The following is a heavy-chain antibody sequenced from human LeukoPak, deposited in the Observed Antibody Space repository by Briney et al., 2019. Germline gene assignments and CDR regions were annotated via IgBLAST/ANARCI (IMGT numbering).Heavy chain of an antibody. V-gene: IGHV4-34*01. CDR3: ARGPRISEMATITWYFNY. Sequence: SGTLSLTCIVYGGSFSAHYWAWIRQPPGKGLEWIGEINHSGSTNYNPSLKSRVTISVDTSKSQFSLNLNSVTAADTAVYYCARGPRISEMATITWYFNYWSQGTLVTVSS. J-gene: IGHJ4*02. CDR1: GGSFSAHY. D-gene: IGHD5-24*01. CDR2: INHSGST.